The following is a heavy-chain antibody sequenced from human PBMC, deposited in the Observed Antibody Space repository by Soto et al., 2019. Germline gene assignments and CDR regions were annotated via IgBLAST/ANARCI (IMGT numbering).Heavy chain of an antibody. CDR1: GFSFSSFS. J-gene: IGHJ4*02. Sequence: EVHLVESGGDLVQPGGSLRLSCAASGFSFSSFSMNWVRQAPGKGLEWVSYIRGSGTTTYYADSVKGRFTISRDNAKNSLYLQMNSLQAEDTAVYYCARLGDYGSGSYWGQGTLVTVSS. CDR2: IRGSGTTT. D-gene: IGHD3-10*01. CDR3: ARLGDYGSGSY. V-gene: IGHV3-48*04.